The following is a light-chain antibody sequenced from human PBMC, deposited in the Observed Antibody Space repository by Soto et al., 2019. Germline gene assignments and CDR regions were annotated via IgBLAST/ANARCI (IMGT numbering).Light chain of an antibody. CDR1: SSDVGSYNL. Sequence: QSALTQPASVSGSPGQSITISCTGTSSDVGSYNLVSWYQQHPGKAPKLMIYEVSKRPSGVSNRLSGSKSANTASLTISGLQADDEADYYCCSYGGRSTYVFGTGTKLTVL. V-gene: IGLV2-23*02. J-gene: IGLJ1*01. CDR3: CSYGGRSTYV. CDR2: EVS.